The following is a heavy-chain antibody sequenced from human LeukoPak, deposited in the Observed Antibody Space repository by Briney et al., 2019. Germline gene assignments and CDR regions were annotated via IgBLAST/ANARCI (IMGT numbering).Heavy chain of an antibody. CDR2: INHSGST. V-gene: IGHV4-34*01. J-gene: IGHJ4*02. D-gene: IGHD2-8*01. CDR1: GGSFSGYY. Sequence: PSETLSLTCAVYGGSFSGYYWSWIRQPPGKGLEWIGEINHSGSTNYNPSLKSRVTISVDTSKNQFSPKLSSVTAADTAVYYCARFWSGVDYLDYWGQGTLVTVSS. CDR3: ARFWSGVDYLDY.